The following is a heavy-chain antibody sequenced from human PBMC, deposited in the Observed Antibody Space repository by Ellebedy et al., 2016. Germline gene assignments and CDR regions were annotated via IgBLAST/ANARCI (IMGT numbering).Heavy chain of an antibody. Sequence: GGSLRLSXAASGFTFSNYWMHWVRQAPGKGLVWVSRIKYDGSSIDYADSVKGRFTISRDNAKNTLFLQMSSLRAEDTAVYYCASGDSSGWSIAFEMWGQGTMVTVSS. CDR3: ASGDSSGWSIAFEM. CDR2: IKYDGSSI. V-gene: IGHV3-74*01. D-gene: IGHD6-19*01. CDR1: GFTFSNYW. J-gene: IGHJ3*02.